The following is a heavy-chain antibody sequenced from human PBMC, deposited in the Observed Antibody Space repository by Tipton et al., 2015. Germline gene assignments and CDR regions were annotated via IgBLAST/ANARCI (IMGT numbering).Heavy chain of an antibody. D-gene: IGHD1-26*01. V-gene: IGHV6-1*01. CDR3: ARGRGLGLFDY. CDR2: TYYKSKWYH. J-gene: IGHJ4*02. Sequence: GLVKPSQILSLTCDISGDSVSSNRVTWNWIRQSPSRGLEWLGRTYYKSKWYHDYAISVQSRITLTADTSKDQFSLQLNSVTPDDSAVYYCARGRGLGLFDYWGQGTLVTVSS. CDR1: GDSVSSNRVT.